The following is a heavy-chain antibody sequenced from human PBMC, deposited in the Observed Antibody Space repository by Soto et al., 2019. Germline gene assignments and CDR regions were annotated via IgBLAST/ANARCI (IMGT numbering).Heavy chain of an antibody. J-gene: IGHJ4*02. V-gene: IGHV1-69*01. CDR3: AGGWGYDSSDYYYAY. CDR1: GGTFSRHA. Sequence: VQLVQSGAEVRKPGSSVKVSCKASGGTFSRHAISWVRQAPGQGLEWMGGIIPMFGTANHAQKFQGRVTIIADESTSTAYMELSSLRSEDTAIYYCAGGWGYDSSDYYYAYWGQGTVVIVSS. D-gene: IGHD3-22*01. CDR2: IIPMFGTA.